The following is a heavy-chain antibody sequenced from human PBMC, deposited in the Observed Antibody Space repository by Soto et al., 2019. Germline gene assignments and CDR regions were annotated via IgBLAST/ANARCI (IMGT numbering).Heavy chain of an antibody. CDR1: GFTFSSYA. D-gene: IGHD4-4*01. CDR3: AIPLCRADYNWGDFDL. Sequence: QVQLVESGGGVVQPGRSLRLSCAASGFTFSSYAMHWVRQAPGKGLEWGAVISDAGSNKYYADSVKGRFTISKDNSNNSLYLQLNRLRAEETAVYYCAIPLCRADYNWGDFDLWGRGTLVTVSS. J-gene: IGHJ2*01. V-gene: IGHV3-30-3*01. CDR2: ISDAGSNK.